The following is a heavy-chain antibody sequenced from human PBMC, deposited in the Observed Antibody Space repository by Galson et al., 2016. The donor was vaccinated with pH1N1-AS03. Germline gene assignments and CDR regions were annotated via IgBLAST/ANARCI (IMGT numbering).Heavy chain of an antibody. J-gene: IGHJ5*02. CDR3: ARGTISGVDLQRRFDA. CDR2: VKGVFRTT. V-gene: IGHV1-69*05. D-gene: IGHD3-3*01. Sequence: SVKVSCKASGLTFSSYAISWVRQAPGQGLEWMGGVKGVFRTTNYAQKFQGRITITMDQSTGTAYMEVSSLTSDDTALYYCARGTISGVDLQRRFDAWGQGTLVTVSS. CDR1: GLTFSSYA.